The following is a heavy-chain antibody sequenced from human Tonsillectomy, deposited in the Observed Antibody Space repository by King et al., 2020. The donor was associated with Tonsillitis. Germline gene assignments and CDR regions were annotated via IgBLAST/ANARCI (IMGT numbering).Heavy chain of an antibody. Sequence: VQLVESXGGVVQPGGSLRLSCEASGFPFSYSGMHWVRQAPGKGLEWVAFIRFDGSNENYAASVRGRFTISRDNSKNTLYLQMDSLSTEDTGFYYCAQDHXQRLXDSXGXGTXVTXXS. D-gene: IGHD6-25*01. CDR1: GFPFSYSG. CDR2: IRFDGSNE. J-gene: IGHJ5*02. CDR3: AQDHXQRLXDS. V-gene: IGHV3-30*02.